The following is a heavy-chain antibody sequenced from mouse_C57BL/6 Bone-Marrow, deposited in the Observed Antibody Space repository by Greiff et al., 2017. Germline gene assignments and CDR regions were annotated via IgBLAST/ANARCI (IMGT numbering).Heavy chain of an antibody. CDR3: TRGWCYDSDSSWCAY. D-gene: IGHD2-4*01. CDR2: ISSGGDYI. V-gene: IGHV5-9-1*02. J-gene: IGHJ3*01. Sequence: EVKLVESGAGLVKPGGSLKLSCAASGFTFSSYAMSWVRQTPEKRLEWVAYISSGGDYIYYADTVKGRFTISRDNARNTLYLQMSSLKSEDTAMYYCTRGWCYDSDSSWCAYCDQGSLVTVSA. CDR1: GFTFSSYA.